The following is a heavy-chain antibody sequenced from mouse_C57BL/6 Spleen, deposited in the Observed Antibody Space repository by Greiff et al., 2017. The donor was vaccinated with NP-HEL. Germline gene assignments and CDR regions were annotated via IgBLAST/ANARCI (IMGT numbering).Heavy chain of an antibody. Sequence: VQLVESGPGLVAPSQSLSITCTVSGFSLTSYAISWVRQPPGKGLEWLGVIWTGGGTNYNSALKSRLSISKDNSKSQVFLKMNSLQTDDTARYYCARNLITTVVAVYYAMDYWGQGTSVTVSS. J-gene: IGHJ4*01. CDR3: ARNLITTVVAVYYAMDY. V-gene: IGHV2-9-1*01. CDR1: GFSLTSYA. CDR2: IWTGGGT. D-gene: IGHD1-1*01.